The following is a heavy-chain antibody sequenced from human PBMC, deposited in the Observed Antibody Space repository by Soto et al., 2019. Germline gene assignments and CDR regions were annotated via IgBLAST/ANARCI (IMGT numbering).Heavy chain of an antibody. V-gene: IGHV3-23*01. J-gene: IGHJ6*04. Sequence: GGSLRLSCAASGFTFSSYAMSWVRQAPGKGLEWVSVISGSGGSTYYADSVKGRFTISRDNSKNTLYLQMNSLRAEDTAVYYCAKDYYGSGSYGLADVWGKGTTVTVSS. CDR2: ISGSGGST. CDR3: AKDYYGSGSYGLADV. D-gene: IGHD3-10*01. CDR1: GFTFSSYA.